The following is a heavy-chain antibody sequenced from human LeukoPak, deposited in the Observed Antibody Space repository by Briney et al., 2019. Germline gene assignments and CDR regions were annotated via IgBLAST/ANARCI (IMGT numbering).Heavy chain of an antibody. CDR1: GGSISSDY. D-gene: IGHD3-3*01. J-gene: IGHJ6*03. Sequence: TLSLTCTACGGSISSDYWSWIRQPPGKGLELSGYIDYSGSTNYTPTLKGRVTMPEDTSKNKFSLKLRSVTAADTTVYYCARRAAQITIYGFQITYCMDVWGKGTPVTVSS. CDR2: IDYSGST. CDR3: ARRAAQITIYGFQITYCMDV. V-gene: IGHV4-59*01.